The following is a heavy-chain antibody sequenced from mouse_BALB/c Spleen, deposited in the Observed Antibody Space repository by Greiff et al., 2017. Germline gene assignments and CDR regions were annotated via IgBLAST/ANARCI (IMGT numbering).Heavy chain of an antibody. CDR2: ISSGSSTI. V-gene: IGHV5-17*02. CDR1: GFTFSSFG. D-gene: IGHD1-1*01. CDR3: ARSDYGSSYAWFAY. J-gene: IGHJ3*01. Sequence: EVKLQESGGGLVQPGGSRKLSCAASGFTFSSFGMHWVRQAPEKGLEWVAYISSGSSTIYYADTVKGRFTISRDNPKNTLFLQMTSLRSEDTAMYYCARSDYGSSYAWFAYWGQGTLVTVSA.